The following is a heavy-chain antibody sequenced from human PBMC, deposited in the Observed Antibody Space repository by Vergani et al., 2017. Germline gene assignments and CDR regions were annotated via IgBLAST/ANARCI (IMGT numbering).Heavy chain of an antibody. CDR1: GWSFSGYY. V-gene: IGHV3-49*05. D-gene: IGHD2-8*02. Sequence: VQLQQWGAGLLKPSETLSLTCAVYGWSFSGYYWRWIRQPPGKGLEWVGFIRSKAYGGTTEYAASVKVRFTISRDDSKSIAYLQMNSLKTEDTAVYYCTRGGYSWSGGKIDYWGQGTLVTVSS. J-gene: IGHJ4*02. CDR2: IRSKAYGGTT. CDR3: TRGGYSWSGGKIDY.